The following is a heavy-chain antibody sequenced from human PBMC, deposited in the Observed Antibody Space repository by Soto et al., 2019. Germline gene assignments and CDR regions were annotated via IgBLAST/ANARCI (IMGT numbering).Heavy chain of an antibody. Sequence: ASVKVSCKASGYTFTGYYIHWVRQAPGQGLEWMGWINPNSGGTNYAQKFQGRVTMTRDTSISTAYMELSRLRSDDTAVYYCARDRGIVATMFDPGPAFWGQGTLVTVSS. D-gene: IGHD5-12*01. J-gene: IGHJ4*02. V-gene: IGHV1-2*02. CDR2: INPNSGGT. CDR1: GYTFTGYY. CDR3: ARDRGIVATMFDPGPAF.